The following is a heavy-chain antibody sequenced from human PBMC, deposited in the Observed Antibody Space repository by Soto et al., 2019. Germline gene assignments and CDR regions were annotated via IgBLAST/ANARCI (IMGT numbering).Heavy chain of an antibody. D-gene: IGHD2-15*01. CDR2: IKKDGREN. CDR1: GFTFSNYW. V-gene: IGHV3-7*04. J-gene: IGHJ4*02. Sequence: EVQLVETGGGLAQPGGSLRLSCAASGFTFSNYWMSWFRQAPGEGLERVANIKKDGRENSYVESVKGRFTISRDNAKNSVDLQMNNLSSEDTAVYYCARGRYCSGGRCYFDYWGQGTPVTVSS. CDR3: ARGRYCSGGRCYFDY.